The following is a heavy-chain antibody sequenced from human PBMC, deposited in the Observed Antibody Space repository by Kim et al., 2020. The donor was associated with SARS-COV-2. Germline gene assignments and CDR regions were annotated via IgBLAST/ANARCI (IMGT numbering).Heavy chain of an antibody. CDR3: ARESRYTAMVDY. Sequence: NDSPSFQDHVTISAEKSISTAYLQWSSLKASDTAMYYCARESRYTAMVDYWGQGTLVTVSS. J-gene: IGHJ4*02. D-gene: IGHD5-18*01. V-gene: IGHV5-10-1*01.